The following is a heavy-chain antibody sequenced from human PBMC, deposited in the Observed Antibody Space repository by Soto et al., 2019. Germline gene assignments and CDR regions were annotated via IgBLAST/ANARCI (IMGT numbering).Heavy chain of an antibody. CDR1: GFTFSSYA. CDR3: ARGLQYYSDSSGIDY. CDR2: ISYDGSNK. J-gene: IGHJ4*02. D-gene: IGHD3-22*01. Sequence: QVQLVESGGGVVQPGRSLRLSCAASGFTFSSYAMHWVRQAPGTGLEWVAVISYDGSNKYYADSVKGRFTISRDKSKNTLYLQMNSLRAADTAVYYCARGLQYYSDSSGIDYGGQGTLFTFSS. V-gene: IGHV3-30-3*01.